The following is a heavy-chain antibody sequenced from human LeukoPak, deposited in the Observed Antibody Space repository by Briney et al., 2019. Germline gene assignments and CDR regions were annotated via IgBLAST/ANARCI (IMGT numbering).Heavy chain of an antibody. V-gene: IGHV3-21*01. Sequence: GGSLRLSCAASGFTVSSNYINWVRQAPGKGLEWVSSISSSISYIYYADSVKGRFTISRDNAKNSLYLQMNSLRAEDTAVYYCARDGEWLVYFDYWGQGTLVTVSS. CDR1: GFTVSSNY. CDR2: ISSSISYI. J-gene: IGHJ4*02. CDR3: ARDGEWLVYFDY. D-gene: IGHD6-19*01.